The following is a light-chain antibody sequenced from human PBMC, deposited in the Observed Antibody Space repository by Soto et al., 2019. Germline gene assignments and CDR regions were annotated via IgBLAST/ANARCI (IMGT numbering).Light chain of an antibody. CDR3: QKYNSALFT. V-gene: IGKV3-15*01. J-gene: IGKJ3*01. Sequence: EIVMTQSPATLSVAPGERVTFSCRASQGVSRKLAWYQHKPGQAPRLLISGASTGATGIPARFSGSGSGTEFTLTISSLQSEDVATYYCQKYNSALFTFGPGTKVDIK. CDR1: QGVSRK. CDR2: GAS.